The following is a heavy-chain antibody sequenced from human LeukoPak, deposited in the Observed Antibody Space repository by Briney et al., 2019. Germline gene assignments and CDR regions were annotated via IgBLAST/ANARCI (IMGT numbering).Heavy chain of an antibody. CDR1: GFTFSSSW. J-gene: IGHJ4*02. V-gene: IGHV3-7*03. Sequence: GGSLRPSCVASGFTFSSSWMSWVRQAPGKGLEWVANIKQDGSEKSYVESVRGRFTISRDNAKNSLYLQLNSLRAEDTALYYCARDNPPDYWGQGTLVTVSS. CDR3: ARDNPPDY. CDR2: IKQDGSEK.